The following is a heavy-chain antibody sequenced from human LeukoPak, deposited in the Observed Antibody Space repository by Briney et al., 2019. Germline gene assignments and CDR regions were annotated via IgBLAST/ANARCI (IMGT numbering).Heavy chain of an antibody. CDR3: ARLTKNDSGSYRFGKKKRGYMDV. CDR2: IKHSGST. CDR1: GGSFSGYY. J-gene: IGHJ6*03. Sequence: SETLSLTCAVYGGSFSGYYWSWIRQTPGKGLEWIGEIKHSGSTNYNPSLKSRVTISVHTSKNQFSLKLSSVTAADTAVYYCARLTKNDSGSYRFGKKKRGYMDVWGKGTTVTISS. V-gene: IGHV4-34*01. D-gene: IGHD3-10*01.